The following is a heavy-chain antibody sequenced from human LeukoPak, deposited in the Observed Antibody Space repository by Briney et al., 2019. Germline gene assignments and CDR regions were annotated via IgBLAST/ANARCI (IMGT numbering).Heavy chain of an antibody. J-gene: IGHJ6*03. V-gene: IGHV4-38-2*02. CDR2: IYHSGST. D-gene: IGHD4-11*01. Sequence: PSETLSLTCTVSGGSISSGYYWGWIRQPPGKGLEWIGSIYHSGSTYYNPSLKSRVTISVDTSKNQFSLKLSSVTAADTAVYYCASTDYSNYDYYYYYMDVWGKGTTVTVSS. CDR1: GGSISSGYY. CDR3: ASTDYSNYDYYYYYMDV.